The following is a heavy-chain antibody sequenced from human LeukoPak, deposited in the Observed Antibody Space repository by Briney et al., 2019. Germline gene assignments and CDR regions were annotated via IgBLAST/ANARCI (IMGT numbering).Heavy chain of an antibody. CDR1: GGTFSSYA. CDR2: IIPIFGTA. D-gene: IGHD2-8*01. Sequence: SVKVSCKASGGTFSSYAISWVRQAPGQGLEWMGGIIPIFGTANYAQKFQGRVTITTDESTSTAYMELSSLRSEDTAVYYCARAPIVLMVYARNYYHYYMDVWGKGTTVTVSS. J-gene: IGHJ6*03. CDR3: ARAPIVLMVYARNYYHYYMDV. V-gene: IGHV1-69*05.